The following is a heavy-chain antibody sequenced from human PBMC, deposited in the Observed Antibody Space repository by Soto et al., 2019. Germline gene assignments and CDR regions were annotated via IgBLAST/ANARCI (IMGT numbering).Heavy chain of an antibody. V-gene: IGHV1-18*04. D-gene: IGHD3-3*01. CDR1: GYTFTSYG. CDR3: ARSTRITISGVVIRHFNY. CDR2: ISAYNGNT. Sequence: SVKVSCKASGYTFTSYGISWVRQAPGQGLEWMGWISAYNGNTNYAQKLQGRVTMTTDTSTSTAYMELRSRRSDDTAVYYCARSTRITISGVVIRHFNYWGQGTRVTVSS. J-gene: IGHJ4*02.